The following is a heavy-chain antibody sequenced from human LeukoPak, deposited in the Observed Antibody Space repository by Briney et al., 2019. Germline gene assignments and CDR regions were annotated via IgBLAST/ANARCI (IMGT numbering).Heavy chain of an antibody. J-gene: IGHJ6*02. CDR2: IKSKTDGGTT. D-gene: IGHD3-3*01. CDR3: TNYYDFWSGYYGRGYYYGMDV. V-gene: IGHV3-15*01. Sequence: GGSLRLSCAASGFTFSNARMSWVRQAPGKGLEWVGRIKSKTDGGTTDYAAPVKGRFTISRDDSKNTLYLQMNSLKTEDTAVYYCTNYYDFWSGYYGRGYYYGMDVWGQGTTVTVSS. CDR1: GFTFSNAR.